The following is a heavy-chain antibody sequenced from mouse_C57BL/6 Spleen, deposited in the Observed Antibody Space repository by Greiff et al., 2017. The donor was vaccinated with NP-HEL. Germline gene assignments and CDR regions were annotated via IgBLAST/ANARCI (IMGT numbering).Heavy chain of an antibody. V-gene: IGHV6-3*01. J-gene: IGHJ4*01. D-gene: IGHD1-1*01. Sequence: EVKLEESGGGLVQPGGSMKLSCVASGFTFSNYWMNWVRHSPEKGLEWVAQIRLKSDNYATHYAESVKGRFTISRDDSKSSVYLQMNNLRAEDTGIYYCTGLYYYGSRDYAMDYWGQGTSVTVSS. CDR1: GFTFSNYW. CDR2: IRLKSDNYAT. CDR3: TGLYYYGSRDYAMDY.